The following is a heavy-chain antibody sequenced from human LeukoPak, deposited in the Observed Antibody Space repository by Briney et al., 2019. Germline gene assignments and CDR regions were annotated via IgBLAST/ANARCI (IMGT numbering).Heavy chain of an antibody. CDR1: AFTFSSYA. D-gene: IGHD6-19*01. Sequence: GGSLRLSCAASAFTFSSYAMSWVRQAPGKGLEWVSAISGSGGSTYYADSVKGRFTISRDNSKNTLYLQMNSLRAEDTAVYYCAKAYTGYSSGWPSYWGQGTLVTVSS. CDR3: AKAYTGYSSGWPSY. CDR2: ISGSGGST. J-gene: IGHJ4*02. V-gene: IGHV3-23*01.